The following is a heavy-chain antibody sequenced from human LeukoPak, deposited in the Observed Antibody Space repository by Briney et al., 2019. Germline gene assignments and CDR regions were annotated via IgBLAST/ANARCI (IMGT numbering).Heavy chain of an antibody. D-gene: IGHD3-22*01. CDR2: IIPIFGTA. CDR1: GGTFSSYA. V-gene: IGHV1-69*13. Sequence: SVKVSCKASGGTFSSYAISWVRQAPGQGLEWMGGIIPIFGTANYAQKFQGRVTITADESTSTAYMELSSLRSEDTAVYYCARVDGYYYDSSGYYDYWGQGTLVTVSS. CDR3: ARVDGYYYDSSGYYDY. J-gene: IGHJ4*02.